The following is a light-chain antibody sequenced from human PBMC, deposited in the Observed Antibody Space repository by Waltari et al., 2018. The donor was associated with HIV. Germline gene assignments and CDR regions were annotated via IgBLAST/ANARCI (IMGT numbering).Light chain of an antibody. V-gene: IGKV3-20*01. J-gene: IGKJ4*01. CDR2: GAS. CDR1: VTVSSGY. CDR3: QQYGSSPLT. Sequence: ILLTQSPGTVSLSPGERSTLSCRADVTVSSGYLAWYQQKPGPAPRLLIYGASIRASCVPDRFIGSGSGTDFTLTISRLEPEDFAVYLCQQYGSSPLTFGGGTRVEI.